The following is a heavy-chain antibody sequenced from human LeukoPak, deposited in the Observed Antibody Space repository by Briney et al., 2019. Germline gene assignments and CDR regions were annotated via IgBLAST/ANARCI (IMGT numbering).Heavy chain of an antibody. D-gene: IGHD2-15*01. J-gene: IGHJ5*02. CDR3: VRGHVYWVAERSRYNWFDP. CDR2: INHSGST. V-gene: IGHV4-34*01. CDR1: GESLRGYN. Sequence: SETLSLTRAVCGESLRGYNWSWIREPPGKGRERIGEINHSGSTHSNPSLNSRVSLSVDTFKSQFSLKLRFVTAADTARYFSVRGHVYWVAERSRYNWFDPWGQGTLVTVSS.